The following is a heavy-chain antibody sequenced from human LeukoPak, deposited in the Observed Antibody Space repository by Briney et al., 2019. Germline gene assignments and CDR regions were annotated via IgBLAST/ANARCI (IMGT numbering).Heavy chain of an antibody. Sequence: ASVKVSCKASGYTFTSYAMHWVRQAPGQRLEWKGWINAGNGNTKYSQKFQGRVTITRDTSASTAYMELSSLRSEDTAVYYCARDLLRFLEWLSNYGMDVWGQGTTVTVSS. J-gene: IGHJ6*02. CDR1: GYTFTSYA. CDR3: ARDLLRFLEWLSNYGMDV. D-gene: IGHD3-3*01. V-gene: IGHV1-3*01. CDR2: INAGNGNT.